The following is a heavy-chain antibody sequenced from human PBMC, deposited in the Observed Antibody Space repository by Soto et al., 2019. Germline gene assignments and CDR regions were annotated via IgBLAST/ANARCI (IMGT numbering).Heavy chain of an antibody. CDR1: GFTFSSYG. V-gene: IGHV3-33*01. D-gene: IGHD6-19*01. J-gene: IGHJ4*02. CDR2: IWYDGSNK. CDR3: ARDSVAGSH. Sequence: QVQLVESGGGVVQPGRSLRLSCAASGFTFSSYGMHWVRQAPGKGPEWVAVIWYDGSNKYYADSVKGRFTISRDNSKNTLYLQMNSLRAEDTAVYYCARDSVAGSHWGQGTLVTVSS.